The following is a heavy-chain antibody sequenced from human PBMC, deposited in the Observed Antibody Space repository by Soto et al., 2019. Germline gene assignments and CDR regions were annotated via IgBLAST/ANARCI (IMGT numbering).Heavy chain of an antibody. CDR3: ARRLFVRGTLGYYDY. D-gene: IGHD3-10*02. Sequence: QVHLQESGPGLVKPSETLCLTCSVSNDSIRSDNWWSWVRQPPGKGLEWIGEIFHSGSSNNNPSLKSRVTLSVDKTKNEFSLKLNSVTAADTAVYYCARRLFVRGTLGYYDYWGQGTLVTVSS. CDR2: IFHSGSS. CDR1: NDSIRSDNW. V-gene: IGHV4-4*02. J-gene: IGHJ4*02.